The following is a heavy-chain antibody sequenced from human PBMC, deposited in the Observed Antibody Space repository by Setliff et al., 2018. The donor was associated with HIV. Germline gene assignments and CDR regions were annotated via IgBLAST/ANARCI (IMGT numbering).Heavy chain of an antibody. V-gene: IGHV4-39*07. CDR2: IYYSGST. CDR1: GGSISSSSYY. J-gene: IGHJ5*02. CDR3: ASLPITIFGVA. D-gene: IGHD3-3*01. Sequence: NPSETLSLTCTVSGGSISSSSYYWGWIRQPPGKGLEWIGSIYYSGSTYYNPSLRSRVTISVDTSKNQFSLKLSSVTAADTAVYYCASLPITIFGVAWGQGTLVTVSS.